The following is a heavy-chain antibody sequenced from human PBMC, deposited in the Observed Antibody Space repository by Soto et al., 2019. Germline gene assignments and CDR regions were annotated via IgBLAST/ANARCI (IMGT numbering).Heavy chain of an antibody. CDR2: IYYSGST. CDR3: AGLIYYGSGKNWFDP. CDR1: GCSISSYY. Sequence: SETLSLTCTVSGCSISSYYWSWIRQPPGKGLEWIGYIYYSGSTYYNPSLKSRVTISVDTSKNQFSLKLSSVTAADTAVYYCAGLIYYGSGKNWFDPWGQGTLVTAPQ. V-gene: IGHV4-59*08. J-gene: IGHJ5*02. D-gene: IGHD3-10*01.